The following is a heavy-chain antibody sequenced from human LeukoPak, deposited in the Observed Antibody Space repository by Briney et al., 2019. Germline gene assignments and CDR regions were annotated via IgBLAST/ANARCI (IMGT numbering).Heavy chain of an antibody. D-gene: IGHD3-3*01. V-gene: IGHV3-7*01. Sequence: GGSLRLSCAASGSTFSSYAMSWVRQAPGKGLEWVANIKKDGSEKYYVDSVKGRFTISRDNAKNSLHLQMNSLRAEDTAVYYCARVDFWSGYTIDYWGQGTLVTVSS. CDR1: GSTFSSYA. J-gene: IGHJ4*02. CDR3: ARVDFWSGYTIDY. CDR2: IKKDGSEK.